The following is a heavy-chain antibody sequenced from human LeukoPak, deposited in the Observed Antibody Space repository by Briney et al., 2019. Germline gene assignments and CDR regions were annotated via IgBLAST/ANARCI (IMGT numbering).Heavy chain of an antibody. CDR3: ARFSINRYCSGGSCPYYYYYGMDV. J-gene: IGHJ6*02. CDR2: IYYSGST. V-gene: IGHV4-31*03. D-gene: IGHD2-15*01. CDR1: GGSISSGGYY. Sequence: PSQTLSLTCTVSGGSISSGGYYWSWIRQHPGKGLEWIGYIYYSGSTYYNPSLKSRVTISVDTSKNQFSLKLSSVTAADTAVYYCARFSINRYCSGGSCPYYYYYGMDVWGQGTTVTVSS.